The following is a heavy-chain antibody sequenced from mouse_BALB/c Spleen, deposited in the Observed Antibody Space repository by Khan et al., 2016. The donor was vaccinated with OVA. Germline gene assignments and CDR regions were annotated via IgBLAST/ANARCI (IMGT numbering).Heavy chain of an antibody. Sequence: VQLEESGPGLVAPSQSLSITCTVSGFSLTSYDVYWIRQPPGKGLECLGVIGAGGSTNYNSALMSRLSISKDNSKSQVFLKMNSLQTDDTATYYCAREGLDAFAYWGQGTLVTVSA. CDR2: IGAGGST. J-gene: IGHJ3*01. V-gene: IGHV2-9*02. CDR1: GFSLTSYD. D-gene: IGHD3-3*01. CDR3: AREGLDAFAY.